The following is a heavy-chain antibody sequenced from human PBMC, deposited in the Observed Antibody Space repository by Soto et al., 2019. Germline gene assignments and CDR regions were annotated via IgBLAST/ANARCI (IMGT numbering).Heavy chain of an antibody. J-gene: IGHJ4*02. CDR2: ISYDGSNK. D-gene: IGHD6-13*01. Sequence: GGSLRLSCAASGFTFSSYAMHWVRQAPGKGLEWVAVISYDGSNKYYADSVKGRFTISSYNSKNTLYLQMNSLRAEDTAVYYCARDRSIGSSFDYWGQGTLVTVSS. CDR3: ARDRSIGSSFDY. V-gene: IGHV3-30-3*01. CDR1: GFTFSSYA.